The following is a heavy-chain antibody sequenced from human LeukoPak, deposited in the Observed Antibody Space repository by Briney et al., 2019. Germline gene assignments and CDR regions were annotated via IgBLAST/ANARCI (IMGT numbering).Heavy chain of an antibody. J-gene: IGHJ4*02. D-gene: IGHD3-10*01. V-gene: IGHV3-23*01. CDR2: ISGSGGST. CDR3: AKDLEPYYYGSGSYCPDY. CDR1: GGTFSSYA. Sequence: ASVKVSCKASGGTFSSYAIIWVRQAPGKGLEWVSAISGSGGSTYYADSVKGRFTISRDNSKNTLYLQMNSLRAEDTAVYYCAKDLEPYYYGSGSYCPDYWGQGTLVTVSS.